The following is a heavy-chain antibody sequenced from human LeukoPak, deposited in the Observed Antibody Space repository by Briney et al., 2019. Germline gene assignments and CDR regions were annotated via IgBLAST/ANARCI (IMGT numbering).Heavy chain of an antibody. D-gene: IGHD6-6*01. J-gene: IGHJ4*02. V-gene: IGHV3-11*04. Sequence: PGGSLRLSCAASGFTFSDYYMSWIRQAPGKGLEWVSYISSSGGIMYYADPVKGRFTISRDNAKNSLYLQLNSLRAEDTAVYYCARDRAGLYSSSSVYWGQGTLVTVSS. CDR3: ARDRAGLYSSSSVY. CDR1: GFTFSDYY. CDR2: ISSSGGIM.